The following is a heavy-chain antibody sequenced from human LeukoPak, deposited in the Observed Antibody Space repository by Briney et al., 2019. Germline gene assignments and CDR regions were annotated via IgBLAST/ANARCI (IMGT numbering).Heavy chain of an antibody. D-gene: IGHD3-10*01. J-gene: IGHJ6*03. V-gene: IGHV4-34*01. CDR2: INHSGST. CDR3: ARQGDGYYYMDV. Sequence: SETLSLTCAVYGGSFSGYYWSWIRQPPGKGLEWIGEINHSGSTYYNPSLKSRVTISVDTSKNQFSLKLSSVTAADTAVYYCARQGDGYYYMDVWGKGTTVTVSS. CDR1: GGSFSGYY.